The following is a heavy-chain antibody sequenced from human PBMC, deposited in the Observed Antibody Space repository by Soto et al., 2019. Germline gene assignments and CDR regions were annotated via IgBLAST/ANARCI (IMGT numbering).Heavy chain of an antibody. CDR1: GFTFSTYA. Sequence: GSLRLSCAASGFTFSTYAMAWVRQAPGKGLEWVSGVSASGLNTDYADPVKGRFYISRDNSKNTLYLQMNSLRAEDTAVYYCAREQAMITFGGVIVNGMDVWGQGTTVTVSS. V-gene: IGHV3-23*01. J-gene: IGHJ6*02. D-gene: IGHD3-16*02. CDR2: VSASGLNT. CDR3: AREQAMITFGGVIVNGMDV.